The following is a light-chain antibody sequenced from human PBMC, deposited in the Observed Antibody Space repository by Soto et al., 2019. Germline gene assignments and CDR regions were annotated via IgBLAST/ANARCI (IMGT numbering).Light chain of an antibody. CDR1: SSDVGAYNY. Sequence: QSALTQPRSVSGSPGQSVTISCTGTSSDVGAYNYASWYQQHPDKAPKFMIYDFSKRPSGVPDRFSGSKSANTASLTISGLQAEDEADYYCCSYAGSYSYVFGTGTKLTVL. J-gene: IGLJ1*01. CDR3: CSYAGSYSYV. V-gene: IGLV2-11*01. CDR2: DFS.